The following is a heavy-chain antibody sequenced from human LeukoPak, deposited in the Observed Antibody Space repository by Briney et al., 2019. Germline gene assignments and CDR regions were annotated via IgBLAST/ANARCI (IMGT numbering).Heavy chain of an antibody. J-gene: IGHJ4*02. D-gene: IGHD6-19*01. V-gene: IGHV4-39*01. Sequence: PSETLSLTCTVSGGSISSSSYYWGWIRQPPGKGLEWIGSFYHSGSTYYNPSLKSRVTISVDTSKNQFSLKLSSVTAADTAVYYCARQDSSGWYGSFDYWGQGTLVTVSS. CDR2: FYHSGST. CDR3: ARQDSSGWYGSFDY. CDR1: GGSISSSSYY.